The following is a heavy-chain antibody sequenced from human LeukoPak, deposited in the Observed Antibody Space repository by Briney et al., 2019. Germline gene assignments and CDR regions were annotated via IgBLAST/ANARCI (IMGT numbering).Heavy chain of an antibody. J-gene: IGHJ5*02. CDR1: GGSFSGNY. CDR3: ARDRNVGGYFSSYNWFDP. V-gene: IGHV4-34*12. CDR2: IIHDRGTGRGTP. D-gene: IGHD3-22*01. Sequence: SETLSLTCAVYGGSFSGNYWSWIRQPPGKGLEWIGEIIHDRGTGRGTPTYNPSLKSRVTISVDTSKNQFSLKLSSVTAADTAVYYCARDRNVGGYFSSYNWFDPWGQGTLVTVSS.